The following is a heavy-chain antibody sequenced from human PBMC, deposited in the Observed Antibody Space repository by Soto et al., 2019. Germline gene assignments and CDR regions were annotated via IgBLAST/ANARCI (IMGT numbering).Heavy chain of an antibody. CDR3: AKWGGVDKVGWFDP. D-gene: IGHD3-16*01. CDR1: GFTFSSYA. CDR2: LSGSGGST. J-gene: IGHJ5*02. Sequence: EVQLLESGGGLVQPGGSLRLSCAASGFTFSSYAMSGVRQAPGKGLEWVSALSGSGGSTYYADSVKGRVTISRDNSKNTLYLQMNSLRAEDTAVYYCAKWGGVDKVGWFDPWGQGTLVTVSS. V-gene: IGHV3-23*01.